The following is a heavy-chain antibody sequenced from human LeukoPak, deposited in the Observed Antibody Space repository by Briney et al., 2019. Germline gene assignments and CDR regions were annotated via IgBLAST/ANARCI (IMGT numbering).Heavy chain of an antibody. V-gene: IGHV2-5*02. J-gene: IGHJ4*02. CDR2: IYWDDDK. D-gene: IGHD3-22*01. CDR1: GGSISSSSYY. CDR3: AHRLSDYYDSSGYYSYFDY. Sequence: TLSLTCTVSGGSISSSSYYWGWIRQPPGKGLEWLALIYWDDDKRYSPSLKSRLTIAKDTSKNQVVLTMTNMDPVDTATYYCAHRLSDYYDSSGYYSYFDYWGQGTLVTVSS.